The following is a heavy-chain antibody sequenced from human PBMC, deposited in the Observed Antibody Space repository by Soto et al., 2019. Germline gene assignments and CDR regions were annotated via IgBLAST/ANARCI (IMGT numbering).Heavy chain of an antibody. J-gene: IGHJ5*02. CDR1: GFTFSSYS. CDR3: AREAGTWHLPLNWFDP. D-gene: IGHD6-19*01. V-gene: IGHV3-48*02. CDR2: ISSSSSTI. Sequence: EVQLVESGGGLVQPGGSLRLSCAASGFTFSSYSMNWVRQAPGKGLEWVSYISSSSSTIYYADSVKGRFTISRDNAKNSLYLQMNSLRDEGTAVYYCAREAGTWHLPLNWFDPWGQGTLVTVSS.